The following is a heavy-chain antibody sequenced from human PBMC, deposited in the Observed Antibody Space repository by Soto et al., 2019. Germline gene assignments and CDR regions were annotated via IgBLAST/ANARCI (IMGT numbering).Heavy chain of an antibody. CDR2: IYYSGST. CDR3: ARSIFGVVIYGSNWFDP. Sequence: SETLSLTCTVSGGSINYSYWSWIRQPPGKGLEWIGYIYYSGSTNYNPSLKSRVTISVDTSKNQFSLKLSSVTAADTAVYYCARSIFGVVIYGSNWFDPWGQGTLVTVSS. V-gene: IGHV4-59*01. CDR1: GGSINYSY. D-gene: IGHD3-3*01. J-gene: IGHJ5*02.